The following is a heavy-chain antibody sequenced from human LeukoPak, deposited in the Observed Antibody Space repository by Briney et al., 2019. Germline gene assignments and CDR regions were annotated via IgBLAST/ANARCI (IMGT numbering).Heavy chain of an antibody. V-gene: IGHV1-2*02. J-gene: IGHJ4*02. D-gene: IGHD1-26*01. CDR2: INPNSGDT. Sequence: ASVKVSCKASGYTFTGYYMHWVRQAPGQGLEWMGWINPNSGDTNYAQKFQGRVTMTRDTSISTAYMELSRLRSDDTAVYFCARDSELLDLLGPDYWGQGTLVTVSS. CDR3: ARDSELLDLLGPDY. CDR1: GYTFTGYY.